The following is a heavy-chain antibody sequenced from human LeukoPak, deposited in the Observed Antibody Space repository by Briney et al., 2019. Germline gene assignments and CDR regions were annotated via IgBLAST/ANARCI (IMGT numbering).Heavy chain of an antibody. CDR2: IYSGGST. J-gene: IGHJ4*02. D-gene: IGHD2-15*01. Sequence: GGSLRLSCAASGFTVSSNYMSWVRQAPGKGLEWVSVIYSGGSTYYADAVKGRCTISRDNSKNTLYLQMNSLRAEDTAVYYCARGAATGGLDYWGQGTLVTVSS. V-gene: IGHV3-53*01. CDR3: ARGAATGGLDY. CDR1: GFTVSSNY.